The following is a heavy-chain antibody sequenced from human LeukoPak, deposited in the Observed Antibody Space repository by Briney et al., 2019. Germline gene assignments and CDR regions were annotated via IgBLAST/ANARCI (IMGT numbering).Heavy chain of an antibody. J-gene: IGHJ6*03. CDR3: AKGRVSSSTWYSTYYYYFYMDV. D-gene: IGHD1-1*01. CDR2: IYYSGST. Sequence: SETLSLTCTVSGGSISSSSYYWGWIRQPPGKGPEWIGTIYYSGSTYYNPSLKSRVTISVDTSKNQFSLRLSSVTAAETAVYYGAKGRVSSSTWYSTYYYYFYMDVWGKGTTVTVSS. CDR1: GGSISSSSYY. V-gene: IGHV4-39*07.